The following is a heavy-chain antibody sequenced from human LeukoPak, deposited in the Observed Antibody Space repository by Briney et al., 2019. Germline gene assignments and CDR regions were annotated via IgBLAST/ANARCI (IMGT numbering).Heavy chain of an antibody. CDR2: ISGSGGST. V-gene: IGHV3-23*01. CDR3: AKEGAWFGGPVLLLGYFDY. CDR1: GFTFSSYA. J-gene: IGHJ4*02. Sequence: GGSLRLSCAASGFTFSSYAMSWVRQAPGKGLEWVSAISGSGGSTYYADSVKGRFTISRDNSKNTLYLQMNSLRAEDTAVYYCAKEGAWFGGPVLLLGYFDYWGQGTLVTVSS. D-gene: IGHD3-10*01.